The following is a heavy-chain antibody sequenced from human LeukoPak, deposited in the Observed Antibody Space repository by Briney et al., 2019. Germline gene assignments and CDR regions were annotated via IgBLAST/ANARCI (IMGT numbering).Heavy chain of an antibody. J-gene: IGHJ3*02. CDR1: GYTFTGYY. CDR2: INPNSGGT. CDR3: ARAGYSGYPPQDDAFDI. D-gene: IGHD5-12*01. Sequence: ASVKVSCKASGYTFTGYYMHWVRQAPGQGIEWMGWINPNSGGTNYAQKFQGRVTMTRDTSISTAYMELSRLRSDDTAVYYCARAGYSGYPPQDDAFDIWGQGTMVTVSS. V-gene: IGHV1-2*02.